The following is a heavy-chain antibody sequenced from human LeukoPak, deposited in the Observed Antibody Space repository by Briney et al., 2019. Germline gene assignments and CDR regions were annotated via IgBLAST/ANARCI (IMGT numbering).Heavy chain of an antibody. V-gene: IGHV3-21*01. CDR1: GFTFSSYS. Sequence: GGSLRLSCAASGFTFSSYSMNWVRQAPGKGLEWVSSISSSSSYIYYADSVKGRFTISRDNAKNSLYLQMNSLRAEDTAVYYCARVTPVYCSGGSCYGKDFDYWGRGTLVTVSS. CDR2: ISSSSSYI. D-gene: IGHD2-15*01. CDR3: ARVTPVYCSGGSCYGKDFDY. J-gene: IGHJ4*02.